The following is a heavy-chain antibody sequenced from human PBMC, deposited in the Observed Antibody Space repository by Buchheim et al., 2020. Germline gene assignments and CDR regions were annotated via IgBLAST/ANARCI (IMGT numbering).Heavy chain of an antibody. J-gene: IGHJ4*02. D-gene: IGHD4/OR15-4a*01. CDR1: GFTFSSLS. V-gene: IGHV3-48*01. CDR3: ARYAQANDY. CDR2: ISSGGTTI. Sequence: VQLVQSGGGLVQPGGSLRLSCAASGFTFSSLSMTWVRQAPGKGLEWLSYISSGGTTIYYAVAVKGRFTISRDNDKHLLYSALKSLTVENTGSYFCARYAQANDYWGQGT.